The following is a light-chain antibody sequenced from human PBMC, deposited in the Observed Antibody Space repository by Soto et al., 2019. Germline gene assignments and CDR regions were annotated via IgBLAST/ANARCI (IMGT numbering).Light chain of an antibody. CDR3: QQYNNWLIT. Sequence: EILMTQSPASLSVSPGETATLSCRASQSISSSYLAWYQQKPGQAPRLLIYGPATRAIGIPGRFRGSGSGTEFTLTITSLQSEDFAVYYCQQYNNWLITFGQGTRLEIK. J-gene: IGKJ5*01. V-gene: IGKV3-15*01. CDR1: QSISSSY. CDR2: GPA.